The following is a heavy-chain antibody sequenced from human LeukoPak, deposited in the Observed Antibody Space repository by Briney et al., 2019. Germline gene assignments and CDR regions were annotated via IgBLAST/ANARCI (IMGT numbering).Heavy chain of an antibody. D-gene: IGHD4-17*01. CDR2: IYPGDSDARYT. Sequence: GESLKISCKGSEYSFTNYWIARVRQMPGQGLEWMGIIYPGDSDARYTRYSPSFQGQVTISADKSISTAYLQWSSLKASDTAMYYCARLGDGDYPGTTGRYFDYWGQGTLVTVSS. J-gene: IGHJ4*02. V-gene: IGHV5-51*01. CDR3: ARLGDGDYPGTTGRYFDY. CDR1: EYSFTNYW.